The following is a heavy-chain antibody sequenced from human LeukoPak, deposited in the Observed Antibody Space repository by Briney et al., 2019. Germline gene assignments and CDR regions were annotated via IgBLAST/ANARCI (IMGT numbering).Heavy chain of an antibody. J-gene: IGHJ4*02. D-gene: IGHD3-10*01. CDR1: GGTFSSYA. CDR3: ARDSPFGELLFDY. Sequence: GASVKVSCKASGGTFSSYAISWVRQAPGQGLEWMGGIIPIFGTANYAQKFQGRVTITADESTSTAYMELSSLRSEDTAVYYCARDSPFGELLFDYCGQGTLVTVSS. V-gene: IGHV1-69*13. CDR2: IIPIFGTA.